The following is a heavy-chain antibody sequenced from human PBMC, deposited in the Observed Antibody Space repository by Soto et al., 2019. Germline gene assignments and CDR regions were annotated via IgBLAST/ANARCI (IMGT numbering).Heavy chain of an antibody. CDR1: GDSVSSNSAA. CDR3: ARAPGYDHYHYYGMDV. CDR2: TYYRSNWYN. Sequence: QVQLQQSGPGLVKPSQTLSLTCAISGDSVSSNSAAWNWIRQAPSRVLECLGRTYYRSNWYNDYAVSVKSQITINPDTPKNQFSLQMNSVTPEDTAVYYCARAPGYDHYHYYGMDVWGQGNTGTVS. V-gene: IGHV6-1*01. J-gene: IGHJ6*02. D-gene: IGHD3-3*01.